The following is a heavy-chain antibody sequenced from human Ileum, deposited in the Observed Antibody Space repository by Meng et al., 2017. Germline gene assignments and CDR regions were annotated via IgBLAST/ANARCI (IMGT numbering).Heavy chain of an antibody. CDR2: AGT. D-gene: IGHD7-27*01. Sequence: VQLQESGPGLVRPSETLSLLCTVSGGSVSTGYSQLGWIRQPPGKGLEWIGYAGTNYNPSLKSRVTISVDTSKRQFSLKLTSVTAADTAVYYCARDHWGSLDYWGQGSLVTVSS. J-gene: IGHJ4*02. CDR1: GGSVSTGYSQ. V-gene: IGHV4-61*01. CDR3: ARDHWGSLDY.